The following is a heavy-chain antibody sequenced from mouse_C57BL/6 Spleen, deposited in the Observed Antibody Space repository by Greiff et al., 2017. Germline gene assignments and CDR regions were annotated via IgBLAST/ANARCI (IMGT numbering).Heavy chain of an antibody. CDR3: ARGPYYYGSSHYYAMDY. CDR1: GFTFSDYG. J-gene: IGHJ4*01. Sequence: EVQVVESGGGLVKPGGSLKLSCAASGFTFSDYGMHWVRQAPEKGLEWVAYISSGSSTIYYADTVKGRFTISSDNAKNTLFLQMTSLRSEDTAMYYCARGPYYYGSSHYYAMDYWGQGTSVTVSS. V-gene: IGHV5-17*01. CDR2: ISSGSSTI. D-gene: IGHD1-1*01.